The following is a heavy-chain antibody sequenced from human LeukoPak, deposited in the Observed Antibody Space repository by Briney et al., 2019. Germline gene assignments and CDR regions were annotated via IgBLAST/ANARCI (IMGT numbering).Heavy chain of an antibody. CDR3: ASAGRIGLPAAIMELDYYYYMDV. D-gene: IGHD2-2*01. CDR1: GGTFSSYA. J-gene: IGHJ6*03. Sequence: GASVKVSCKASGGTFSSYAISWVRQAPGQGLEWMGGIIPIFGTANYAQKFQGRVTITTDESTSTAYMELSSLRSEDTAVYYCASAGRIGLPAAIMELDYYYYMDVWGKGTTVTVSS. V-gene: IGHV1-69*05. CDR2: IIPIFGTA.